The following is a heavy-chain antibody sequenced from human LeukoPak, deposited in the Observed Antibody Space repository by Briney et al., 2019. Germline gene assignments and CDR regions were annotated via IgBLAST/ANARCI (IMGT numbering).Heavy chain of an antibody. J-gene: IGHJ6*03. CDR3: GRLFYDFWSGHYYYYMDV. Sequence: PSETLSLTCTVSGGSIRSTSYYWGWIRQPPGKGLEWIGSIYYSGSTHYNPSLKSRVTISADTSKNQFSLKLSSVTAADTAVYYCGRLFYDFWSGHYYYYMDVWGKGTTVTVSS. CDR1: GGSIRSTSYY. CDR2: IYYSGST. D-gene: IGHD3-3*01. V-gene: IGHV4-39*01.